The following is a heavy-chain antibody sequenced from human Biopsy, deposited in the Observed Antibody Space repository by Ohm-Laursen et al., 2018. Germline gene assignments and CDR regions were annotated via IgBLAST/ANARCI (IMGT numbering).Heavy chain of an antibody. CDR3: ARNRIYDTSGFYYHWYFDL. Sequence: TLSLTYSVSGGSISSVGYYWNWVRQHPGKGLEWIGYLYYSGSTYYNPSLKSRVSISGDTSRNQFSLNLSSVTAADTAIYYCARNRIYDTSGFYYHWYFDLWGRGTLVTVSS. CDR2: LYYSGST. D-gene: IGHD3-22*01. J-gene: IGHJ2*01. CDR1: GGSISSVGYY. V-gene: IGHV4-31*03.